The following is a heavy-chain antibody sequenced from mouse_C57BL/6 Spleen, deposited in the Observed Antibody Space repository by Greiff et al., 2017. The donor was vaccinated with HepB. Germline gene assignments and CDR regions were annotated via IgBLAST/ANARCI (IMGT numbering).Heavy chain of an antibody. V-gene: IGHV1-18*01. CDR1: GYTFTDYN. Sequence: EVQLQQSGPELVKPGASVKIPCKASGYTFTDYNMDWVKQSHGKSLEWIGDINPNNGGTIYNQKFKGKATLTVDKSSSTAYMELRSLTSEDTAVYYCAREGVYYDGVYYAMDYWGQGTSVTVSS. J-gene: IGHJ4*01. D-gene: IGHD1-1*01. CDR2: INPNNGGT. CDR3: AREGVYYDGVYYAMDY.